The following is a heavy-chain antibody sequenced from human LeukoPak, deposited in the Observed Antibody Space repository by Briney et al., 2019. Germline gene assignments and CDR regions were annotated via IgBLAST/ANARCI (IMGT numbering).Heavy chain of an antibody. J-gene: IGHJ3*02. D-gene: IGHD3-10*01. CDR1: GGTFSSYA. V-gene: IGHV1-69*01. CDR2: IIPIFGTA. CDR3: ARDKSEYYGSGTQDAFDI. Sequence: SVKVSCKASGGTFSSYAISWVRQAPGQGLEWMGGIIPIFGTANYAQKFQGRVTITADESTSTAYMELSSLRSEDTAVYCCARDKSEYYGSGTQDAFDIWGQGTMVTVSS.